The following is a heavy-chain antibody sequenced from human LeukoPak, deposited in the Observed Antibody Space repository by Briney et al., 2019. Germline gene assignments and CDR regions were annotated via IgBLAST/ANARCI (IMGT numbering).Heavy chain of an antibody. CDR1: GFTFTNYW. CDR2: INSDGSAT. V-gene: IGHV3-74*01. D-gene: IGHD4-17*01. J-gene: IGHJ4*02. Sequence: PGGALRLSCEVSGFTFTNYWMHWARQAPGKGLVWVSRINSDGSATSYADSVKGRFTISRDNAKNTLYLQMNSLRAEDTAVYYCARGIYYGAPDYWGQGTLVTVSS. CDR3: ARGIYYGAPDY.